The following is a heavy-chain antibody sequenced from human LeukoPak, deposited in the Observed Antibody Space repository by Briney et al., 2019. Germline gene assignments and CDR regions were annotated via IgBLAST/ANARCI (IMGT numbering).Heavy chain of an antibody. D-gene: IGHD5-18*01. Sequence: PSETLSLTCTVSGGSISTYYWSWIRQPPGKGLEWIGYIFYSGSTNYNPSLKSRVTISLDTSKNQFSLRLSSVTAADTAVYYCARGRTAMVFDYWGQGTLVTVSS. CDR1: GGSISTYY. CDR3: ARGRTAMVFDY. V-gene: IGHV4-59*01. J-gene: IGHJ4*02. CDR2: IFYSGST.